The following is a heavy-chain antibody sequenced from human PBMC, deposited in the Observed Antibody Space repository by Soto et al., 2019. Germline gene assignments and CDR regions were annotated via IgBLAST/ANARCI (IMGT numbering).Heavy chain of an antibody. V-gene: IGHV4-34*01. J-gene: IGHJ4*02. CDR1: GGSFSGYY. D-gene: IGHD2-15*01. CDR3: ARGYCSGGSCYPSPGY. Sequence: SETLSLTCAVYGGSFSGYYWSWIRQPPGKGLEWIGEINHSGSTNYNPSLKSRVTISVDTSKNQFSLKLSSVTAADTAVYYCARGYCSGGSCYPSPGYWGQGTLVTVSS. CDR2: INHSGST.